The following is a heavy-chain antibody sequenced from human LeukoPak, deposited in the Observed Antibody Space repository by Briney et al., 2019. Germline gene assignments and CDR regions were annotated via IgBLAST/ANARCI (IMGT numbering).Heavy chain of an antibody. Sequence: PGGSLRLSCAASGFTFSNYSMHWVRQAPGKGLEWVAIIRSDGSNKYHPDSVKGRFTIPRDDSKNTLYLQMNSLRAEDTAVYYCARAKYSSGWNPFDYWGQGTLVTVSS. D-gene: IGHD6-19*01. CDR2: IRSDGSNK. CDR3: ARAKYSSGWNPFDY. V-gene: IGHV3-33*08. J-gene: IGHJ4*02. CDR1: GFTFSNYS.